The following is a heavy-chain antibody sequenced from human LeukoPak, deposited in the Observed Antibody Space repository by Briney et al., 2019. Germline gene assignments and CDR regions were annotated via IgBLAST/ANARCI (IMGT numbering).Heavy chain of an antibody. CDR2: IYSGGGT. CDR3: ARGGYYYDSSGYYHDAFDI. Sequence: PGGSLRLSCAASGLAVSSNYMNWVRQAPGKGLKWVSIIYSGGGTYYANSVRGRFTISRDNSKNTLYLQMNSLRDEDTAVYYCARGGYYYDSSGYYHDAFDIWGQGTMVTVSS. D-gene: IGHD3-22*01. V-gene: IGHV3-53*01. CDR1: GLAVSSNY. J-gene: IGHJ3*02.